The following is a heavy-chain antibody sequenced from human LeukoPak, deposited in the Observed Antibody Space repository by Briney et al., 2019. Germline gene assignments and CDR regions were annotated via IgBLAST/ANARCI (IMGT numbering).Heavy chain of an antibody. CDR3: AKDRGSGNHYFDY. CDR1: GFTFSSYA. CDR2: ISTSGESA. Sequence: GGSLRLSCPVSGFTFSSYAMSWVRQAPGRGLEWVSVISTSGESAYYADSVKGRFTISRDNSKNTLYLQMNSLRAEDTAVYYCAKDRGSGNHYFDYWGQGTLVTVSS. D-gene: IGHD2-15*01. J-gene: IGHJ4*02. V-gene: IGHV3-23*01.